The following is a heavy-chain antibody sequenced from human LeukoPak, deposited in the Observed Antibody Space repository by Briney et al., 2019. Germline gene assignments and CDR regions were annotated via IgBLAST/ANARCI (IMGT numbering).Heavy chain of an antibody. J-gene: IGHJ4*02. CDR3: ARKGEETWKTPYYFDY. D-gene: IGHD4-23*01. CDR1: GYTFTSFY. Sequence: GASVQVSCKASGYTFTSFYMYWVRQAPGQGLEWMGIINPSGGSTSYAQKFQGRVTMTRDTSTSTVYMELSSLRSEDTAVYYCARKGEETWKTPYYFDYWGQGTLVTVST. V-gene: IGHV1-46*01. CDR2: INPSGGST.